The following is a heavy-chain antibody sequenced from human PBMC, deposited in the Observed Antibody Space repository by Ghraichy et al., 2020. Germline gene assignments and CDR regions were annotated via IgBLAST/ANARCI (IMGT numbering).Heavy chain of an antibody. J-gene: IGHJ6*02. Sequence: GGSLRLACLASGFTFSTSTMHWVRQAPGKGLEWVAVISYDGSAQYYSDSVKGRFTISRDNSKNTLYVQMNRLRAEDTAVYYCAREGRGSNSGWYGYFYNYGMDVGGQGTTVTVSS. V-gene: IGHV3-30*04. D-gene: IGHD6-19*01. CDR3: AREGRGSNSGWYGYFYNYGMDV. CDR2: ISYDGSAQ. CDR1: GFTFSTST.